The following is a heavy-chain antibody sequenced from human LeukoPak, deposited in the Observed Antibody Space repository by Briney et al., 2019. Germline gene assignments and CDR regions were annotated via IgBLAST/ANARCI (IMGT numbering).Heavy chain of an antibody. Sequence: ASVPVSCKVSGHTLIALSMHWVRQAPGKRLEWMGGFDPEDGETIYPQKFQGRVTMTEDTSTDTAYMELSSLRSEDTAVYYCTTHIDYGSLFDYWGEGTLVTVSS. D-gene: IGHD4-17*01. J-gene: IGHJ4*02. CDR3: TTHIDYGSLFDY. CDR2: FDPEDGET. CDR1: GHTLIALS. V-gene: IGHV1-24*01.